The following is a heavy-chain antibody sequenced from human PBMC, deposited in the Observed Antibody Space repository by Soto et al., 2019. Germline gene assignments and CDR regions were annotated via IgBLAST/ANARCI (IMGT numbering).Heavy chain of an antibody. CDR2: VIPVFRRP. D-gene: IGHD2-8*01. J-gene: IGHJ6*02. CDR1: GGTFSRYA. CDR3: ARVPPGTGMVDNYYYYGMDV. Sequence: SVKVSCKASGGTFSRYAISWVRQAPGQGLEWMGGVIPVFRRPDYAQKFQGRLTISADQSTGTVYMELSRLRSEDTAVYYCARVPPGTGMVDNYYYYGMDVWGQGTTVTV. V-gene: IGHV1-69*13.